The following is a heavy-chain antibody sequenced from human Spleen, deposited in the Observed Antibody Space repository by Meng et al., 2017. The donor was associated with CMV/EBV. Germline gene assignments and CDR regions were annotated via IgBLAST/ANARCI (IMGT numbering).Heavy chain of an antibody. CDR1: GYTFTDYY. V-gene: IGHV1-46*01. CDR3: TRDLVGYDAFDI. Sequence: ASVKVSCKASGYTFTDYYIHWVRQAPGQGLEWMGRINPDGETKTYAQKFQDRVTLTSDTSTSTVYMELSSLRSEDTAVYYCTRDLVGYDAFDIWGQGTMVTVSS. CDR2: INPDGETK. J-gene: IGHJ3*02. D-gene: IGHD3-22*01.